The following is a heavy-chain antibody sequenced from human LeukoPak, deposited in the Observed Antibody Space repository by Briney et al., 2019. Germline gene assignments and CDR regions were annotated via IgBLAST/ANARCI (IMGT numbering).Heavy chain of an antibody. V-gene: IGHV4-59*01. CDR1: GGSISSYY. CDR3: VQTAVGDTSWIDP. Sequence: PSETLSLTCAVSGGSISSYYWNWMRQSPGKGLEWIGYIYHSGSTNYNPSLKSRVTISVDTSKDQFSLKLSSVTAADTAVYYCVQTAVGDTSWIDPWGQGTLVIVSS. CDR2: IYHSGST. J-gene: IGHJ5*02. D-gene: IGHD2-21*02.